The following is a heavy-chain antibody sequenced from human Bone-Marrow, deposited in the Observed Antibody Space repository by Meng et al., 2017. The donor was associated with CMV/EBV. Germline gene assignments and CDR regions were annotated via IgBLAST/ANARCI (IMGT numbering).Heavy chain of an antibody. CDR2: IYSGGST. CDR1: GFTVSSNY. CDR3: ASCRSNGGDCYSNYYYYGMDV. V-gene: IGHV3-53*01. Sequence: GESLKISFAASGFTVSSNYMSWVRQAPGKGLEWVSVIYSGGSTYYADSVKSRFTICRDTSKNTLYLQMNSRRAEDTAVYDYASCRSNGGDCYSNYYYYGMDVWGQGTTVTFSS. J-gene: IGHJ6*02. D-gene: IGHD2-21*01.